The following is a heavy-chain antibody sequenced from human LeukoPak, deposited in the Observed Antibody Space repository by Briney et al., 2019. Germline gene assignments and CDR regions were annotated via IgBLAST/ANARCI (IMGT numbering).Heavy chain of an antibody. V-gene: IGHV1-8*03. D-gene: IGHD5-24*01. J-gene: IGHJ4*02. Sequence: ASVKVSCKASGYTFTSYDINWVRQATGQGLEWMGWMNPNSGNTGYAQKFQGRVTITADESTSTAYMELSSLRYDDTAVYYCARTEEDGFDYWGQGTPVTVSS. CDR1: GYTFTSYD. CDR3: ARTEEDGFDY. CDR2: MNPNSGNT.